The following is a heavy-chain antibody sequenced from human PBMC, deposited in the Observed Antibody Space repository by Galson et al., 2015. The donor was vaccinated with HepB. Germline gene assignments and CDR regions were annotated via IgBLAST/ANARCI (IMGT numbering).Heavy chain of an antibody. CDR2: ISGSSGST. Sequence: SLRLSCAASGFTFSSYAMSWVRQAPGKGLEWVSAISGSSGSTYYADSVKGRFTISRDNSKNTLYLQMNSLRAEDTAVYYCAKGRRFLEWLPHYYMDVWGKGTTVIVSS. D-gene: IGHD3-3*01. CDR1: GFTFSSYA. CDR3: AKGRRFLEWLPHYYMDV. J-gene: IGHJ6*03. V-gene: IGHV3-23*01.